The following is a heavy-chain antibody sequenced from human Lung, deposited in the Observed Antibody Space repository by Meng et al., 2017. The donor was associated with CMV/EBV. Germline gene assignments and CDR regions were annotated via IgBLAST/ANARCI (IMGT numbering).Heavy chain of an antibody. Sequence: SXRLSCAASGFTFSDYYMSWIRQAPGKGLEWVSYISSSGSTIYYADSVKGRFTISRDNAKNSLYLQMNSLRAEDTAVYYCARAKDCSSTTCYGDYWGQGXLVTVSS. V-gene: IGHV3-11*04. J-gene: IGHJ4*02. CDR1: GFTFSDYY. D-gene: IGHD2-2*01. CDR3: ARAKDCSSTTCYGDY. CDR2: ISSSGSTI.